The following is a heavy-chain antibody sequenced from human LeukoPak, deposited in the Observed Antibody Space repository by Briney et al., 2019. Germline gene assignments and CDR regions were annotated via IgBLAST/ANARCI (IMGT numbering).Heavy chain of an antibody. Sequence: GGSLRLSCAASGFTFSSYAMSWVRHAPGKGLVWVSRINSDGSSTSYADSVKGRLTISRDNAKNTLYLQMNSLRAEDTAVYYCARADVTVTTRRVRGYYFDDWGQGTLVTVSS. V-gene: IGHV3-74*01. CDR2: INSDGSST. J-gene: IGHJ4*02. CDR1: GFTFSSYA. D-gene: IGHD4-17*01. CDR3: ARADVTVTTRRVRGYYFDD.